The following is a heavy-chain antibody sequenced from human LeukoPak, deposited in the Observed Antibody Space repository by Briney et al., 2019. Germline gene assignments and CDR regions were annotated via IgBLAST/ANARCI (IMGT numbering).Heavy chain of an antibody. J-gene: IGHJ3*02. D-gene: IGHD2-2*01. CDR3: ARDLYCSSTSCSVGGLFAFDI. Sequence: SVKVSCKASGGTFSSYAISWVRQAPGQGLEWMGRIIPILGIANYAQKFQGRVTITADKSTSTAYMELSSLRSEDTAVYYCARDLYCSSTSCSVGGLFAFDIWGQGTMVTVSS. CDR1: GGTFSSYA. CDR2: IIPILGIA. V-gene: IGHV1-69*04.